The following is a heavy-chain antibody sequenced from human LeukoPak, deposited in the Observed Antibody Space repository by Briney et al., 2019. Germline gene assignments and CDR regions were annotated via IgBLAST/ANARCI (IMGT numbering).Heavy chain of an antibody. CDR3: ARDPSGGGYFDY. CDR1: GGTLSSYT. D-gene: IGHD3-22*01. J-gene: IGHJ4*02. Sequence: SVKVSCKASGGTLSSYTISWVRQAPGQGLEWMGRIIPILGIANYAQKFQGRVTITADKSTSTAYMELSSLRSEDTAVYYCARDPSGGGYFDYWGQGTLVTVSS. V-gene: IGHV1-69*04. CDR2: IIPILGIA.